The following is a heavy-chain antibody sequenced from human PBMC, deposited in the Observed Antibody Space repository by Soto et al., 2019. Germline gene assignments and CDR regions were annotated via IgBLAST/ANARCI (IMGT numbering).Heavy chain of an antibody. J-gene: IGHJ5*02. CDR1: GGSISSGDYY. CDR3: ARAGGKLRYFDWFSP. D-gene: IGHD3-9*01. CDR2: IYYSGST. V-gene: IGHV4-30-4*01. Sequence: PSETLSLTCTVSGGSISSGDYYWSWIRQPPGKGLEWIGYIYYSGSTYYNPSLESRVTMSVDTSKNQFSLKLSSVTAADTAVYYCARAGGKLRYFDWFSPWGQGTLVTVSS.